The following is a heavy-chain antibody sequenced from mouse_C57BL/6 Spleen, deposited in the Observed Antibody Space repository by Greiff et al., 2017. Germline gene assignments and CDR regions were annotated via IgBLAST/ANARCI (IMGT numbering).Heavy chain of an antibody. CDR1: GYAFTNYL. Sequence: QVQLKESGAELVRPGTSVKVSCKASGYAFTNYLIEWVKQRPGQGLEWIGVINPGSGGTNYNEKFKGKATLTADKSSSTAYMQLSSLTSEDSAVYFCARSRFYAMDYWGQGTSVTVSS. CDR3: ARSRFYAMDY. J-gene: IGHJ4*01. V-gene: IGHV1-54*01. CDR2: INPGSGGT.